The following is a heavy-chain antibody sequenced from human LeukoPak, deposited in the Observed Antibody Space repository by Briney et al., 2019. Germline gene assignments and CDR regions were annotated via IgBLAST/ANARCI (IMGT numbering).Heavy chain of an antibody. CDR2: IIHSGST. CDR1: GGSFSAYS. J-gene: IGHJ4*02. Sequence: SETLSLTCAVYGGSFSAYSWNWIRQPPGKGLEWIGEIIHSGSTNYNPSLNSRVTISRGTSKKQFSLKLSSVTAADTAMYYCAIRDFWGQGTLVTVSS. CDR3: AIRDF. V-gene: IGHV4-34*12.